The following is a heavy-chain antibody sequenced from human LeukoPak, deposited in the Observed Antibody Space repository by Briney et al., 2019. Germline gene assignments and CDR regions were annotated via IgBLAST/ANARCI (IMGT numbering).Heavy chain of an antibody. CDR3: ARDLVTVTKGLYI. Sequence: SETLSLTCAVSDDSFSSHYWTWIRQPPGKGLEWIGYISYIGSTNYNPSLKSRVTISIDTSKNQFSLKLSSATAADTAVYYCARDLVTVTKGLYIWGQGTMVSVSA. D-gene: IGHD4-17*01. J-gene: IGHJ3*02. CDR2: ISYIGST. V-gene: IGHV4-59*11. CDR1: DDSFSSHY.